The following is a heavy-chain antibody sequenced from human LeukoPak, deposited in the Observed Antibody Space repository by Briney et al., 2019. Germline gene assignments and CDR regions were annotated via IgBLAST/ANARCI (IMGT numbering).Heavy chain of an antibody. CDR3: AREDIVVVVAAPGGFDI. Sequence: SETLSLTCAVYGGSFSGYYWSWIRQPPGKGLEWIGEINHSGSTNYNPSLKSRVTISVDTSKNQFSLKLSSVTAADTAVYYCAREDIVVVVAAPGGFDIWGQGAMVAVSS. CDR2: INHSGST. V-gene: IGHV4-34*01. CDR1: GGSFSGYY. J-gene: IGHJ3*02. D-gene: IGHD2-15*01.